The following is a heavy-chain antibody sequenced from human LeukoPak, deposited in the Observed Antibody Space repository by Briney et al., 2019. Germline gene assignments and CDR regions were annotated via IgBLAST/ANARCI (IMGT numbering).Heavy chain of an antibody. CDR3: ARASRGYYYMDV. CDR2: ISGSGGST. CDR1: GFTFSSYA. V-gene: IGHV3-23*01. Sequence: GGSLRLSCAASGFTFSSYAMSWVRQAPGKGLEWVSAISGSGGSTYYADSVKGRFTISRDNAKNSLYLQMNSLRAEDTAVFYCARASRGYYYMDVWGKGTTVTVSS. J-gene: IGHJ6*03. D-gene: IGHD3-22*01.